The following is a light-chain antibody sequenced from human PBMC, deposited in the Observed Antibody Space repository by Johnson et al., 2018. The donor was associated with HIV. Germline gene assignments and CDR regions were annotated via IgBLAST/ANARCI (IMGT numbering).Light chain of an antibody. Sequence: QSVLTQPPSVSAAPGQKVTISCSGSNSNIGNNYVSWYQQLPGTAPKLLIYESTNRPSGIPDRFSGSKSGTSATLGITGLQTGDEADYYCGTWDSSLSAHVVGTGTKVTVL. CDR1: NSNIGNNY. V-gene: IGLV1-51*02. J-gene: IGLJ1*01. CDR2: EST. CDR3: GTWDSSLSAHV.